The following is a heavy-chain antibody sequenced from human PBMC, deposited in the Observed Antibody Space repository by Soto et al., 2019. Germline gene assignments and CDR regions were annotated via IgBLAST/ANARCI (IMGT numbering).Heavy chain of an antibody. CDR3: ARSTVTTRMYYYYYMDV. J-gene: IGHJ6*03. Sequence: GGSLRLSCAASGFTFSSYSMNWVRQAPGKGLEWVSYISSSSSTIYYAGSVKGRFTISRDNAKNSLYLQMNSLRDEDTAVYYCARSTVTTRMYYYYYMDVWGKGTTVTVS. CDR2: ISSSSSTI. CDR1: GFTFSSYS. D-gene: IGHD4-17*01. V-gene: IGHV3-48*02.